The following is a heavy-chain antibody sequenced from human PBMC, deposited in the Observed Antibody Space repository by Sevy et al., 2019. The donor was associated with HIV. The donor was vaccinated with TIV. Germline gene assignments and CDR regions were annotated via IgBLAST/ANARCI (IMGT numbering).Heavy chain of an antibody. V-gene: IGHV3-11*04. D-gene: IGHD6-13*01. Sequence: GGSLRLSCVTSGFMFSDYYMSWIRQAPGQGPEWVSHISSTGTIYYADSVKGRFTISRDSAKNSLYLQMTSLRVEDTAVYYCARSVVISAAVPDYWGQGTLVTVSS. CDR1: GFMFSDYY. J-gene: IGHJ4*02. CDR3: ARSVVISAAVPDY. CDR2: ISSTGTI.